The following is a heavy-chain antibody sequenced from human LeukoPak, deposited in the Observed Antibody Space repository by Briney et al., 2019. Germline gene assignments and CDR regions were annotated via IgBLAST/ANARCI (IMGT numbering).Heavy chain of an antibody. J-gene: IGHJ4*02. V-gene: IGHV3-30*03. CDR2: ISYDGSNK. D-gene: IGHD6-19*01. CDR1: GFTFSSYS. CDR3: ARDLYNSGGDY. Sequence: GGSLRLSCAASGFTFSSYSIHWVRQAPGKGLEWVAVISYDGSNKYYADSVKGRVTISRDNSKNTLFLQMNSLRAEDTAVYYCARDLYNSGGDYWGQGTLVTVSS.